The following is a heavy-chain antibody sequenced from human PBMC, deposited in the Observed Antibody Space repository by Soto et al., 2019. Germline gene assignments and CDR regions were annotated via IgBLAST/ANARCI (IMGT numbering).Heavy chain of an antibody. D-gene: IGHD6-6*01. CDR2: IKQDGSEK. J-gene: IGHJ6*03. CDR3: ARGPSSSSSPYYYMDV. Sequence: GGSLRLSCAASGFTFSSYWMSWVRQAPGKGLEWVANIKQDGSEKYYVDSVKGRFTISRDNAKNSLYLQMNSLRAEDTAVYYCARGPSSSSSPYYYMDVWGKGTTVTVSS. V-gene: IGHV3-7*01. CDR1: GFTFSSYW.